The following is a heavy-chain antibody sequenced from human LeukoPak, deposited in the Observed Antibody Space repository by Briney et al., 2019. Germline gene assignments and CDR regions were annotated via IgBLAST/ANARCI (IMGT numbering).Heavy chain of an antibody. CDR1: GYSFSRYG. CDR3: ARDLGYYDSSGSGWFDP. V-gene: IGHV1-18*01. CDR2: ISTYNGNT. D-gene: IGHD3-22*01. J-gene: IGHJ5*02. Sequence: GASVKVSCKASGYSFSRYGISWVRQAPGQGLEWMGWISTYNGNTNYAQKFQGRVTMTTDTSTNTAYMELRSLRSDDTAVYYCARDLGYYDSSGSGWFDPWGQGTLVTVSS.